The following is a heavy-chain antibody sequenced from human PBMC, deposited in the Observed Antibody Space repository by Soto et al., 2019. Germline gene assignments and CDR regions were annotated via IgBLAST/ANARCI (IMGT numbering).Heavy chain of an antibody. CDR1: GCSISSYY. Sequence: SETLSLTCTFSGCSISSYYWSLIRQPPGKGLEWIGYIYYSGSTNYNPSLKSRVTISVDTSKNQFSLKLSSVTAADTAVYYCARTPMATISFDYWGQGTLVTVSS. CDR3: ARTPMATISFDY. V-gene: IGHV4-59*01. J-gene: IGHJ4*02. CDR2: IYYSGST. D-gene: IGHD5-12*01.